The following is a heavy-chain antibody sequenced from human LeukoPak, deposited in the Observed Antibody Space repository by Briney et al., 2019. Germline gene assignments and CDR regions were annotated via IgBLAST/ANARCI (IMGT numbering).Heavy chain of an antibody. J-gene: IGHJ4*02. D-gene: IGHD3-22*01. CDR2: TYYRSKWYN. Sequence: SQTLSLSCAISGDSVSSNSATWDWIRQSPSRGLEWLGRTYYRSKWYNDYAVSVKSRVTINPDTSKNQFSLQLNSVTPEDTAVYYCAREGSDGYLFDYWGQGSLVIVSS. V-gene: IGHV6-1*01. CDR1: GDSVSSNSAT. CDR3: AREGSDGYLFDY.